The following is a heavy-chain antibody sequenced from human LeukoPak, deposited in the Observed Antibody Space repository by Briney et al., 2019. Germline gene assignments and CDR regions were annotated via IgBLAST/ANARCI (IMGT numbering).Heavy chain of an antibody. V-gene: IGHV3-23*01. Sequence: GGSLRLSCVASGFTFDTFAMSWVRQAPGKGLEWVSGIGNTETYYADSVKGRFTISRDNSKSTIYLHMNNLRAEDTALYYCARDGQAFNSNWDYFEYWGQGTPATVSS. CDR1: GFTFDTFA. CDR3: ARDGQAFNSNWDYFEY. J-gene: IGHJ4*02. CDR2: IGNTET. D-gene: IGHD7-27*01.